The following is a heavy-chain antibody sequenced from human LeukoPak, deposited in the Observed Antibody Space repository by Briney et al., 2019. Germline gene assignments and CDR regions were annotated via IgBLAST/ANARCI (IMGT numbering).Heavy chain of an antibody. D-gene: IGHD2/OR15-2a*01. V-gene: IGHV1-18*01. CDR3: ARGQNKCLGH. J-gene: IGHJ4*02. CDR1: GYSFTSYG. CDR2: ISTYDGDA. Sequence: GASVKVSCKASGYSFTSYGITWVRQAPGQGLEWMGWISTYDGDANYAQQLQGRVTMTTDTSTITAYMELRSLRSDDTAVYYCARGQNKCLGHWGQGTLVTVSS.